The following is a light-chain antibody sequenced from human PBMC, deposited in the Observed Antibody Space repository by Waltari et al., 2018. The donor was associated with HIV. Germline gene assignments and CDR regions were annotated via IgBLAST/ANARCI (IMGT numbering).Light chain of an antibody. J-gene: IGKJ1*01. CDR2: GAS. CDR3: HQYGSSFWT. V-gene: IGKV3-20*01. CDR1: ETVRSTY. Sequence: IVLTQSPATLSLSPGERATHSCRARETVRSTYLAWYQQKPGQTPTLLIYGASSWATGIPERFVGNGSGTDFALSVTRLEPEDFAMYYCHQYGSSFWTFGPGTKVEMK.